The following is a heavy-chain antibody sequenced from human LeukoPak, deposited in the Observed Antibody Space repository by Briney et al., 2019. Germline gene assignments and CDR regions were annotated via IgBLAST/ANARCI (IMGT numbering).Heavy chain of an antibody. CDR3: AKDGAYNCGSGN. V-gene: IGHV3-23*01. Sequence: GGSLRLSCAASGFTFSTYAMSWVRQAPGKGLEWVSAISDSGAHAYYADSVNGRFTISRDNSKNTLYLQMHSLRAEDTAVYYCAKDGAYNCGSGNWGQGTLVTVSS. CDR2: ISDSGAHA. D-gene: IGHD3-10*01. J-gene: IGHJ4*02. CDR1: GFTFSTYA.